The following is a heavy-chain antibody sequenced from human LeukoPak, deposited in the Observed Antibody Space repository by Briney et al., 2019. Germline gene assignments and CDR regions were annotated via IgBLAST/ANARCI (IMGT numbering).Heavy chain of an antibody. CDR3: ARGISGWIFDY. CDR2: IYSGGST. V-gene: IGHV3-53*01. CDR1: GFTVSSTY. Sequence: PGGSLRLSCAASGFTVSSTYMSWVRQAPGKGLEWVSVIYSGGSTYYADSVKGRFTISRDNSKNTLYLQMNSLRAEDTAVYYCARGISGWIFDYWGQGTLVTVSS. J-gene: IGHJ4*02. D-gene: IGHD6-19*01.